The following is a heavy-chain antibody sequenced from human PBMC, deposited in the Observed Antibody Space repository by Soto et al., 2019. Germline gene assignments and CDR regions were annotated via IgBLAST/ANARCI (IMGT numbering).Heavy chain of an antibody. CDR1: GAPMSSSSYY. CDR2: IYYTGDA. J-gene: IGHJ5*02. CDR3: ARQGRYYFANGFFTRTLQS. D-gene: IGHD2-8*01. V-gene: IGHV4-39*01. Sequence: SETLSLTCTVSGAPMSSSSYYWAWIRQPPGKGLEWIGSIYYTGDAYYNPSLKSRLTLFVDTSKTQFSLELSSVTAADTATYYCARQGRYYFANGFFTRTLQSWGQGTRVTVSS.